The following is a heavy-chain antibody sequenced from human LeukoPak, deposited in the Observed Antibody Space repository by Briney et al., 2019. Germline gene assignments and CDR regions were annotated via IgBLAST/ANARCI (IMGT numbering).Heavy chain of an antibody. Sequence: GGSLRLPCAASGFTFSSYWMHWVRQAPGKGLVWVSHINSDGSAIYYADSVKGRFTISRDNTKNTLFLQMNSLRVEDTAVYYCARGDGMDVWGQGTTVTVSS. CDR2: INSDGSAI. J-gene: IGHJ6*02. CDR3: ARGDGMDV. V-gene: IGHV3-74*01. CDR1: GFTFSSYW.